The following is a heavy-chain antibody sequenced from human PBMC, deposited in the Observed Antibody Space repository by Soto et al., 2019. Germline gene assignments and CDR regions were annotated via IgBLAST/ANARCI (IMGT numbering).Heavy chain of an antibody. CDR1: GGSISSGGYS. V-gene: IGHV4-61*05. CDR3: ARTEVPESSSWHPCDP. CDR2: IYYTGIT. Sequence: SETLSLTCAVSGGSISSGGYSWSWIRQPPGKGLEWIGYIYYTGITSYNPSLTSRVAMSVDKSKNQFSLKLISVTAADTAVYYCARTEVPESSSWHPCDPWGQGTLVTVSS. D-gene: IGHD6-13*01. J-gene: IGHJ5*02.